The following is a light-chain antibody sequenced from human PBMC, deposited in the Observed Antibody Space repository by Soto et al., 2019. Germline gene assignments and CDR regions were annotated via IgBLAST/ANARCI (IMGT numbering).Light chain of an antibody. CDR2: DAS. Sequence: TQSPCTLSLSPGGSATLSCGASQNINNNYLAWYQHKPGQAPRLLMYDASLRATGVPDRFSGSGSGTEFTLTVSSLQSEDFAVYYCQQYKNWPLITFGQGTRLEIK. V-gene: IGKV3D-15*01. CDR3: QQYKNWPLIT. J-gene: IGKJ5*01. CDR1: QNINNNY.